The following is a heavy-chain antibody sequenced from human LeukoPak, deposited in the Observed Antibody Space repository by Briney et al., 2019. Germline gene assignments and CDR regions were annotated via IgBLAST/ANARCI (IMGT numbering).Heavy chain of an antibody. J-gene: IGHJ4*02. CDR1: GYTFTGYY. CDR3: AREQYCSSTSCYHY. V-gene: IGHV1-2*02. D-gene: IGHD2-2*01. CDR2: INPNSGGT. Sequence: ASVKVSCKASGYTFTGYYMHWVRHAPAQGLEWMGWINPNSGGTNYAQKFQGRVTMTRDTSISTAYMELSRLRSDDTAVYYCAREQYCSSTSCYHYWGQGTLVTVSS.